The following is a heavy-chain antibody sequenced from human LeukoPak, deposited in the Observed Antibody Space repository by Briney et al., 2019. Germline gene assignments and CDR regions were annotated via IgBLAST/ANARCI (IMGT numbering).Heavy chain of an antibody. J-gene: IGHJ4*02. D-gene: IGHD4-23*01. Sequence: SETLSLTCAVSGGSFSDYYYTWIRQPPGKGLEWIGEINHSGSTNYNPSLKSRVTISVDTSKHQFSLKLSSVTAADTAVYYCARHPSGGNPLEWWGQGTLVTVSS. CDR2: INHSGST. CDR1: GGSFSDYY. CDR3: ARHPSGGNPLEW. V-gene: IGHV4-34*01.